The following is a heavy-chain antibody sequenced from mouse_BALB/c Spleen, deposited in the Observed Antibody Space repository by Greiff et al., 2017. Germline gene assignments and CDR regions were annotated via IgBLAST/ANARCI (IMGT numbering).Heavy chain of an antibody. D-gene: IGHD2-2*01. CDR2: INPSNGRT. CDR3: ASLGYDDWYFDV. V-gene: IGHV1S81*02. J-gene: IGHJ1*01. Sequence: QVQLQQSGAELVKPGASVKLSCKASGYTFTSYWMHWVKQRPGQGLEWIGEINPSNGRTNYNEKFKSKATLTVDKSSSTAYMQLSSLTSEDSAVYYCASLGYDDWYFDVWGAGTTVTVSS. CDR1: GYTFTSYW.